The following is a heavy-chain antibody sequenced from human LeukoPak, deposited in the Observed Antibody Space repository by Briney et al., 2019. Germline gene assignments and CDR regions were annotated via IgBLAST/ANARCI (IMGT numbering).Heavy chain of an antibody. J-gene: IGHJ3*02. D-gene: IGHD5/OR15-5a*01. V-gene: IGHV3-30*02. CDR3: AKDMGCLRFDALDI. CDR1: GFTFSSYG. CDR2: IWYDGSNK. Sequence: GGSLRLSCAASGFTFSSYGMHWVRQAPGKGLEWVAVIWYDGSNKYYADSVKGRFTISRDNSKNTLYLQMNSLRAEDTAVYYCAKDMGCLRFDALDIWGQRTMVTVSS.